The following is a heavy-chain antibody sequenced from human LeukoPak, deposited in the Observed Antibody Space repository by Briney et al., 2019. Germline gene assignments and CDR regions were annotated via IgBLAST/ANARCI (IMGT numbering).Heavy chain of an antibody. Sequence: GESLKISFKGSGXNFPSYWIAWVRQMPGKGLEWMLLLYPGDSDTRYGPPFQGQVTISADKSISTAYLQWSSLKASDTAMYYCASLYYYDSSGYIWGQGTPVTVS. J-gene: IGHJ4*02. CDR1: GXNFPSYW. CDR2: LYPGDSDT. CDR3: ASLYYYDSSGYI. D-gene: IGHD3-22*01. V-gene: IGHV5-51*01.